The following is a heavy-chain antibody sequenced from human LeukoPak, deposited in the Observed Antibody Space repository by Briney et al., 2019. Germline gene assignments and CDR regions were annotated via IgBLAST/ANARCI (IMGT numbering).Heavy chain of an antibody. V-gene: IGHV4-34*01. Sequence: SETLSLTCAVYGGSFSGYYWSWIRQPPGKGLEWIGEINHSGSTNYNPSLKSRVTISVDTSKNQFSLKLSSVTAADTAVYYCARRPQMDYGERDYYYYMDVWGKGTTVTISS. CDR2: INHSGST. CDR1: GGSFSGYY. J-gene: IGHJ6*03. CDR3: ARRPQMDYGERDYYYYMDV. D-gene: IGHD4-17*01.